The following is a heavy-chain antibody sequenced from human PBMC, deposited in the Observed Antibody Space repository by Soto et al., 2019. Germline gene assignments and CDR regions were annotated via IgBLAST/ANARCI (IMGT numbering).Heavy chain of an antibody. V-gene: IGHV3-30*18. CDR1: GFTFGSYG. Sequence: PGGSLRLSCAASGFTFGSYGMHWVRQAPGKGLEWVAVISYDGSNKYYADSVKGRFTISRDNSKNTLYLQMNSLRAEDTAVYYCAKGSVVVAAEDYFDYWGQGTLVTVSS. D-gene: IGHD2-15*01. CDR3: AKGSVVVAAEDYFDY. J-gene: IGHJ4*02. CDR2: ISYDGSNK.